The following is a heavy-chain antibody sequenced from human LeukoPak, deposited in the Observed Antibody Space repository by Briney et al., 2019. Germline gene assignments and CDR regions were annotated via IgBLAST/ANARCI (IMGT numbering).Heavy chain of an antibody. J-gene: IGHJ4*02. V-gene: IGHV3-21*01. D-gene: IGHD3-9*01. CDR1: GFTFSSYS. CDR2: ISSSSSYI. CDR3: ARDGGGEYYDILTGYYTVDY. Sequence: GSLRLSCAASGFTFSSYSMNWVRPAPGEGLEWVSSISSSSSYIYYADSVKGRFTISRDNSKNSLYLQMNSLRAEDTAVYYCARDGGGEYYDILTGYYTVDYWGQGTLVTVSS.